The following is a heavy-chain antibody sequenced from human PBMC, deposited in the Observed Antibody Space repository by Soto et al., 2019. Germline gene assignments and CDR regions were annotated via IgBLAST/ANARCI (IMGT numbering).Heavy chain of an antibody. J-gene: IGHJ6*02. Sequence: SETLSLTCAVSGGSISSSNWWSWVRQPPGKGLEWIGEIYHSGSTNYNPSLKSRVTISVDKSKNQFSLKLSSVTAADTAVYYCARTGSYYYYYGMDVWGQGTTVTVSS. V-gene: IGHV4-4*02. D-gene: IGHD3-10*01. CDR2: IYHSGST. CDR3: ARTGSYYYYYGMDV. CDR1: GGSISSSNW.